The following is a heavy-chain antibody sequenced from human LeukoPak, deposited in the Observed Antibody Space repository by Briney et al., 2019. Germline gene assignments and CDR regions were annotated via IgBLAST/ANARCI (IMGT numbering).Heavy chain of an antibody. Sequence: GGSLRLSCVSSGFSFSNYAMSWVRQAPGMGLEWVSVITGSGGNTYYADSVKGRFTISKDNSKNTVYLQMSSLRVDDTAVYYCAKAASSSWPSYYYGMDVWGQGTTVTVSS. V-gene: IGHV3-23*01. CDR3: AKAASSSWPSYYYGMDV. CDR2: ITGSGGNT. CDR1: GFSFSNYA. D-gene: IGHD6-13*01. J-gene: IGHJ6*02.